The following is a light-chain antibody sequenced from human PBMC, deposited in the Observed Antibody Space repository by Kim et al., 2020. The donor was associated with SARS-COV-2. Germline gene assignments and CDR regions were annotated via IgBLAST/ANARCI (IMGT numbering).Light chain of an antibody. J-gene: IGKJ1*01. CDR3: QQYNSYPWA. V-gene: IGKV1-5*03. Sequence: ASVGDRVTITCRASQSISSWLAWYQQKPGKAPKLLIYKASSLESGVPSRFSGSGSGTEFTLTISSLQPDDFATYYCQQYNSYPWAFGQGTKVEIK. CDR1: QSISSW. CDR2: KAS.